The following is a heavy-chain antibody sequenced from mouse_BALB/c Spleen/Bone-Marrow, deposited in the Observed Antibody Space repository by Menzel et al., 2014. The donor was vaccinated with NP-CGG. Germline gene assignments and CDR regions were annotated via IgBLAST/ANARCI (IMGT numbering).Heavy chain of an antibody. CDR2: ISSGGGYT. CDR1: GFTFSTYG. CDR3: TRQGNWDHYAMGY. Sequence: DVMLVESGGDLVKPGGSLKLSCAASGFTFSTYGMSWVRQTPDKRLEWVATISSGGGYTYYPDSVKGRFTISRDNAKNTLYLQMSSLKSEDTAMYYCTRQGNWDHYAMGYWGQGTSVTVSS. D-gene: IGHD4-1*01. J-gene: IGHJ4*01. V-gene: IGHV5-6*02.